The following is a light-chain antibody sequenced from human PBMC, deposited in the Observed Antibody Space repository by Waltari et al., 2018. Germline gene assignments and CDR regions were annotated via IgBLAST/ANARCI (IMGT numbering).Light chain of an antibody. CDR2: GAS. Sequence: EIVVTPSPATLSLSPGDSATLSCRASENVDTNIAWYQQKPGQHPRLLISGASTRATDIPPRFSGSGSGTEFTLSISSLQSEDFAVYYCHQYKNWPPWTFGQGTKVEIK. CDR3: HQYKNWPPWT. V-gene: IGKV3-15*01. J-gene: IGKJ1*01. CDR1: ENVDTN.